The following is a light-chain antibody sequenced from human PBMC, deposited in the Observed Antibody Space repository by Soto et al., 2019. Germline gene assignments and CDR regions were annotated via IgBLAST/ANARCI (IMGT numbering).Light chain of an antibody. CDR2: EVS. CDR3: SSYAGSNNYV. Sequence: QSVLTQPPSASGSPEQSVTISCTGTSSDLGGSNYVSWYQQHPGKAPKLMIYEVSKRPSGVPDRFSGSKSGNTASLTVSGLQAEDEADYYCSSYAGSNNYVFGTGTKVTVL. V-gene: IGLV2-8*01. CDR1: SSDLGGSNY. J-gene: IGLJ1*01.